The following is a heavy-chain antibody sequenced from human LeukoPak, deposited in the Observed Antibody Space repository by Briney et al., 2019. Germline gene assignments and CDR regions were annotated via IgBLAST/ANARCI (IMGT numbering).Heavy chain of an antibody. J-gene: IGHJ4*02. D-gene: IGHD3-10*01. CDR2: IKQDGSEK. V-gene: IGHV3-7*01. CDR3: ARGFGHSYYDY. Sequence: GGSLRLSCAASGFTFSSYWMSWVRQAPGEGLVWVANIKQDGSEKYYVDSVKGRFTISRDNAKNSLYLQMNSLRAEDTAVYYCARGFGHSYYDYWGQGTLVTVSS. CDR1: GFTFSSYW.